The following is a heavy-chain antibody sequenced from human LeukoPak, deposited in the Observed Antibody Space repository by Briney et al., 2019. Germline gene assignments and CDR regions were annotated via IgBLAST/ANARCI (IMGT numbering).Heavy chain of an antibody. CDR3: TRGTAVVAGIDL. V-gene: IGHV3-74*03. CDR1: GFTFTNHW. CDR2: IDSDGSST. D-gene: IGHD6-19*01. J-gene: IGHJ4*02. Sequence: GGSLRLSCAASGFTFTNHWMHWVRQAPGKGLVWVSHIDSDGSSTTYGDPEKGRFTLSRDYAKNTVYLKMNSLRAEDTAVYYCTRGTAVVAGIDLWRGGTLV.